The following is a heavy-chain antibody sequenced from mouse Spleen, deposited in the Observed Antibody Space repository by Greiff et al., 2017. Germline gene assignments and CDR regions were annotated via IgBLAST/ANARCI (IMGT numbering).Heavy chain of an antibody. D-gene: IGHD2-4*01. Sequence: VQLKESGPGLVKPSQSLSLTCSVTGYSITSSYYWNWIRQFPGNKLEWMGYISYDGSNNYNPSLKNRISITRDTSKNQFFLKLNSVTTEDTATYYCARYDYDWYFDVWGTGTTVTVSS. CDR2: ISYDGSN. CDR1: GYSITSSYY. CDR3: ARYDYDWYFDV. V-gene: IGHV3-6*01. J-gene: IGHJ1*03.